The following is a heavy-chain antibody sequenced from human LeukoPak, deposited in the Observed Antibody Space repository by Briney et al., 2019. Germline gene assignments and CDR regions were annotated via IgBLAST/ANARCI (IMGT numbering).Heavy chain of an antibody. CDR2: IYPGDSDT. V-gene: IGHV5-51*01. Sequence: TGESLKISCKSSGYRFSSYWSGWVLQMPGKGLEWMGMIYPGDSDTRYSPSFQGQVTISADKSISTAYLQWSSLKASDTAMYYCARGYTSSCPDLWGQGTLVTVSS. J-gene: IGHJ5*02. CDR1: GYRFSSYW. D-gene: IGHD6-13*01. CDR3: ARGYTSSCPDL.